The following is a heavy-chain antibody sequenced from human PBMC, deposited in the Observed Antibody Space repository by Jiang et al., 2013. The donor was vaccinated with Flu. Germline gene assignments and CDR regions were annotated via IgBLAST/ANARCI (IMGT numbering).Heavy chain of an antibody. CDR3: AREPDPKWFDP. V-gene: IGHV1-2*02. Sequence: GAEVKKPGASVKLSCKASGYSFTVDFIHWVRQAPGQGLEWMGWINPRSGNTNYAQKFRGRVSMTRDTSISTAYMDLNSLISDDTALYYCAREPDPKWFDPWGQGTRVTVSS. J-gene: IGHJ5*02. CDR1: GYSFTVDF. CDR2: INPRSGNT.